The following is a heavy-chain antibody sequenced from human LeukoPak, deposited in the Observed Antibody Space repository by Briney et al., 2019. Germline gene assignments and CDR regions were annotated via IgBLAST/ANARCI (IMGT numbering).Heavy chain of an antibody. CDR2: IIPIFGTA. CDR3: ARDIGGNSPYFDY. Sequence: SVKVSCKASGGTFSSYAISWVRQAPGQGLEWMGGIIPIFGTANYAQKFQGRVTITTDESTSTAYMELSSLRSEDTAVYYCARDIGGNSPYFDYWGQGTLVTVSS. J-gene: IGHJ4*02. V-gene: IGHV1-69*05. CDR1: GGTFSSYA. D-gene: IGHD4-23*01.